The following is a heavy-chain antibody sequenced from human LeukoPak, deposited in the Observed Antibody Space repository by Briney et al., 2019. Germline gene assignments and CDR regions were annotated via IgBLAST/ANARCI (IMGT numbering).Heavy chain of an antibody. CDR2: INHSGST. CDR1: GGSFSGYY. J-gene: IGHJ4*02. Sequence: PSETLSLTCAVYGGSFSGYYWSWIRQPPGKGLEWIGEINHSGSTNYNPSLKSRVTISVDTSKNQFSLKLSSVTAADTAVYYCASSVGATGRNPRRREFVYWGQGTLVTVSS. D-gene: IGHD1-26*01. CDR3: ASSVGATGRNPRRREFVY. V-gene: IGHV4-34*01.